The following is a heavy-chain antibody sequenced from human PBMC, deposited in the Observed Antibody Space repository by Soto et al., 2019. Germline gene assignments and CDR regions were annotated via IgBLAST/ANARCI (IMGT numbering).Heavy chain of an antibody. CDR3: ARHGEYNWNGTDV. J-gene: IGHJ6*02. V-gene: IGHV5-51*01. CDR2: IYPGDSDT. D-gene: IGHD1-1*01. CDR1: GYSFTSYW. Sequence: PGESLKISSKCSGYSFTSYWIGLVRQMPGKGLEWMGIIYPGDSDTRYSPSFQGQVTISADKSISTAYLQWSSLKASDTAMYYCARHGEYNWNGTDVWGQGTTVTVSS.